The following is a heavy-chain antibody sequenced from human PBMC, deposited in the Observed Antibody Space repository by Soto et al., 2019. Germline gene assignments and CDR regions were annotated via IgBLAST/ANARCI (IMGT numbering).Heavy chain of an antibody. D-gene: IGHD3-10*01. J-gene: IGHJ4*02. CDR3: ARDLPYYYGSGSPYDY. V-gene: IGHV4-34*01. CDR1: GGSFSGYY. Sequence: SETLSLTCAVYGGSFSGYYWSWIRQPPGKGLEWIGEINHSGSTNYNPSLKSRVTISVDTSKNQFSLKLSSVTAADTAVYYCARDLPYYYGSGSPYDYWGQGTLVTVSS. CDR2: INHSGST.